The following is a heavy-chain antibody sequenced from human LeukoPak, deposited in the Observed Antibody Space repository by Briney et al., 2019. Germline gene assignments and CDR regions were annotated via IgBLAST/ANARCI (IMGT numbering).Heavy chain of an antibody. CDR2: ISGRDGRT. J-gene: IGHJ4*02. CDR1: GLTFYTYA. D-gene: IGHD6-13*01. Sequence: GGSLRLSCSVSGLTFYTYAMSWVRQAPGKGLEWVSAISGRDGRTYYSDSVKGRFTISRDNSQNTLYLQMNTLRAEDTAVYYCSTSPSFGSSWYQFNYWGQGALVIVSS. CDR3: STSPSFGSSWYQFNY. V-gene: IGHV3-23*01.